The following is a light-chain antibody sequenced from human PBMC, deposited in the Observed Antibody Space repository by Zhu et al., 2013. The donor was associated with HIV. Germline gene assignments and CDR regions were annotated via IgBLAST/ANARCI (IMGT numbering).Light chain of an antibody. CDR3: SSYAGNNNYV. CDR1: RSDIGSYVL. V-gene: IGLV2-8*01. Sequence: QSALTQPASVSGSLGQSITISCTGTRSDIGSYVLVSWYQQHPGKAPKLIIYEVNKWPSGVPDRFSGSKSGNTASLTVSGLQAEDEADYYCSSYAGNNNYVFGTGTKVTVL. J-gene: IGLJ1*01. CDR2: EVN.